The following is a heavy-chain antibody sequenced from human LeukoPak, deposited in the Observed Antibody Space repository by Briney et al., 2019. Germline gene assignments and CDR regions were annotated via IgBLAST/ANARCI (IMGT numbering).Heavy chain of an antibody. V-gene: IGHV3-23*01. CDR1: GFTFSSSA. J-gene: IGHJ4*02. CDR3: AKQLGYCSDGSCYFPY. D-gene: IGHD2-15*01. Sequence: GGSLRLSCAASGFTFSSSAMSWVRQAPGKGLEWVSAISNNGGYTYYADSVRGRFTISRDNSKSTLCLQMNSLRAEDTAVYYCAKQLGYCSDGSCYFPYWGQGTLVTVSS. CDR2: ISNNGGYT.